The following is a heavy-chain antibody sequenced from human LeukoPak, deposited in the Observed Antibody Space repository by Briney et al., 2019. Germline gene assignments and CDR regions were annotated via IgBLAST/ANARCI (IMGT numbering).Heavy chain of an antibody. CDR1: GGSISSGGYY. CDR3: ARLGPDYGGNLGY. V-gene: IGHV4-31*03. Sequence: EPSETLSLTCTVSGGSISSGGYYWSWIRQHPGKGLEWIGYIYYSGNTYYNPSLKSRVTISVDTSKNQFSLKLSSVTAADTAAYYCARLGPDYGGNLGYWGQGTLVTVSS. J-gene: IGHJ4*02. CDR2: IYYSGNT. D-gene: IGHD4-23*01.